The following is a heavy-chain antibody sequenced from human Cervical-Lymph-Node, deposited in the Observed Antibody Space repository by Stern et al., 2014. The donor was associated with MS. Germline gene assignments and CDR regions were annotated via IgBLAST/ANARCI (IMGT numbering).Heavy chain of an antibody. D-gene: IGHD2-2*01. CDR3: AHTGVVPDNYGFDL. V-gene: IGHV2-5*02. Sequence: QITLKESGPTLVKPTQTLTLTCTFSGFSLSTSGVGVGWIRQPPGKALEWLALIYWDDDKRYSPSLKSRLTITKDTSKNQVVLTVTNMDPVDTATYYCAHTGVVPDNYGFDLWGRGPLVTVSS. CDR2: IYWDDDK. CDR1: GFSLSTSGVG. J-gene: IGHJ2*01.